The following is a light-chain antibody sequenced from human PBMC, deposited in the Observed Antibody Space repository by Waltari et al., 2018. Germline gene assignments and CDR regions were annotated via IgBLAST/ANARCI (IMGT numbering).Light chain of an antibody. J-gene: IGLJ2*01. CDR1: SHDFGHYAL. CDR3: CSYSGDLSFGVV. V-gene: IGLV2-23*02. CDR2: EVT. Sequence: QSALTQPASVSGSPGQSITIYCTGPSHDFGHYALVPGYQQHPGKAPKLIIYEVTKRPSGFSNRFSGSKSGNTASLTISGLHTEDEGDYYCCSYSGDLSFGVVFGGGTKLTVL.